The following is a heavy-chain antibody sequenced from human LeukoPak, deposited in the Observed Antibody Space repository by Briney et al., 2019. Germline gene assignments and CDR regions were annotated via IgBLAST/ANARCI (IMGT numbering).Heavy chain of an antibody. CDR2: IKSKTGGGTT. CDR3: TTRYCSSTSCYPFDY. D-gene: IGHD2-2*01. V-gene: IGHV3-15*07. Sequence: GGSLRLSCAASGFTFSNAWMNWVRQAPGKGLEWVGRIKSKTGGGTTDYAAPVKGRFTISRDDSKNTLYLQMNSLKTEDTAVYYCTTRYCSSTSCYPFDYWGQGTLVTVSS. CDR1: GFTFSNAW. J-gene: IGHJ4*02.